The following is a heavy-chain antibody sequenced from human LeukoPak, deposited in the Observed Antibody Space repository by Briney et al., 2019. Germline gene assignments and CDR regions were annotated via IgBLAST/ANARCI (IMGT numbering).Heavy chain of an antibody. CDR2: IRYDGSNK. Sequence: PGGSLRLSCAASGFTFSNSGMHWVRQAPGKGLEWVAFIRYDGSNKYYADSVGGRFTISRDNSKNTLYLQMNSLRAEDTAIYYCAKGGVVTAQVYFDHWGQGTLVTVSS. J-gene: IGHJ4*02. D-gene: IGHD2-21*02. V-gene: IGHV3-30*02. CDR1: GFTFSNSG. CDR3: AKGGVVTAQVYFDH.